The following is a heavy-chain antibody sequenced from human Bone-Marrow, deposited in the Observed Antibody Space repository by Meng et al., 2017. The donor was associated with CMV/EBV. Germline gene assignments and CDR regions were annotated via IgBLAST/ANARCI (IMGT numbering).Heavy chain of an antibody. CDR1: GYNFIGYH. CDR2: INPSSGVT. J-gene: IGHJ4*02. V-gene: IGHV1-2*02. Sequence: ASVKVSCKASGYNFIGYHIHWVRQAPGQGLEWMGWINPSSGVTKYAQRFQGRVTMTRDTSISTAYMELSSLRSDDTAVYYCARVLFFGDPFDYWCQGTLVTVSS. CDR3: ARVLFFGDPFDY. D-gene: IGHD4-17*01.